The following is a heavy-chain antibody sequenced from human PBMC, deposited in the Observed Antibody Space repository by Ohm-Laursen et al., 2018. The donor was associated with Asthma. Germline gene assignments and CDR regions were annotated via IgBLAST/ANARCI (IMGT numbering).Heavy chain of an antibody. J-gene: IGHJ6*02. CDR3: ARETATGSQNIHYYDLDV. Sequence: SLRLSCAASGFIINTYDMSWVRQAPGKGLECVSAIIGSGADTYYADSVKGRFTISRDNSKNTLYLQMNTLRAEDTAVYYCARETATGSQNIHYYDLDVWGQGTTVIVSS. D-gene: IGHD2-15*01. CDR2: IIGSGADT. V-gene: IGHV3-23*01. CDR1: GFIINTYD.